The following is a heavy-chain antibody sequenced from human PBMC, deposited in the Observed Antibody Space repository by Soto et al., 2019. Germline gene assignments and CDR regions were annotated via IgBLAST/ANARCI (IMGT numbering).Heavy chain of an antibody. CDR2: IYYSGST. D-gene: IGHD3-16*01. CDR1: GGSISSGGYY. Sequence: QVQLQESGPGLVKPSQTLSLTCTVSGGSISSGGYYWSWIRQHPGKGLEWIGYIYYSGSTYYNPSLKSRVTISVDTSKNQFALKLSSVTAADTAVYYCARDVARGGNFDYWGQGTLVTVSS. J-gene: IGHJ4*02. CDR3: ARDVARGGNFDY. V-gene: IGHV4-31*03.